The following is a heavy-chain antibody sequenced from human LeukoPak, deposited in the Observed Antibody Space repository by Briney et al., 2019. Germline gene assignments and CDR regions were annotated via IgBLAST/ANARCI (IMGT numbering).Heavy chain of an antibody. CDR3: ARCLGGNAHTSFDC. V-gene: IGHV5-51*01. D-gene: IGHD4-23*01. J-gene: IGHJ4*02. CDR2: YYPSDSHS. Sequence: KVSCKASVYTFTSYLSGGVRQMPGKGREGMVIYYPSDSHSRYSTSFPGTVTISADKSISTAYLQWSSLKASVHAMHSCARCLGGNAHTSFDCWGQGTLVTVSS. CDR1: VYTFTSYL.